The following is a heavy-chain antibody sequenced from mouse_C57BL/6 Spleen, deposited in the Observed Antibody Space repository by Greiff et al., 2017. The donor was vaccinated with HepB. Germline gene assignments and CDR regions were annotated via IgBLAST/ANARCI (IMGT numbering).Heavy chain of an antibody. J-gene: IGHJ3*01. V-gene: IGHV1-26*01. CDR1: GYTFTDYY. D-gene: IGHD1-1*01. Sequence: EVQLQQSGPELVKPGASVKISCKASGYTFTDYYMNWVKQSHGKSLEWIGDINPNNGGTSYNQKFKGKATLTVDKSSSTAYMELLSLTSEDSAVYYGARAPAGDYSAWFAYWGQGTLVTVSA. CDR2: INPNNGGT. CDR3: ARAPAGDYSAWFAY.